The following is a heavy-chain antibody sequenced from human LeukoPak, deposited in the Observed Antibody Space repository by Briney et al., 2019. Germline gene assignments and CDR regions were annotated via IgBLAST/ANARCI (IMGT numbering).Heavy chain of an antibody. V-gene: IGHV1-18*01. CDR2: INAYDGNT. CDR3: ERDGFRGPSDY. Sequence: GASVKVSCKASGYTFNSYSINWVRQAPGQGLEWMGSINAYDGNTNYAQKVQGSVTMTTDTSTSTAYMELRSLRSDDTALYYCERDGFRGPSDYWGQGTLVTVSS. D-gene: IGHD3-16*01. J-gene: IGHJ4*02. CDR1: GYTFNSYS.